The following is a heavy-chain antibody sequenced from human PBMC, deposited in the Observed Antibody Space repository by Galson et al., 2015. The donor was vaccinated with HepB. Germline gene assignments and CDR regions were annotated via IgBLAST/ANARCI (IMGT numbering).Heavy chain of an antibody. CDR3: ARGNTYYYDSTGYLDPLDN. Sequence: SVKVSCKASGYTFTSYGISWVRQAPGQGLEWMGWISAYTGNTNYAQKVQGRVTMTTDTSTSTAYLELRSLRSDDTAVYYCARGNTYYYDSTGYLDPLDNWGQGTLVAVSS. CDR1: GYTFTSYG. CDR2: ISAYTGNT. J-gene: IGHJ4*02. V-gene: IGHV1-18*01. D-gene: IGHD3-22*01.